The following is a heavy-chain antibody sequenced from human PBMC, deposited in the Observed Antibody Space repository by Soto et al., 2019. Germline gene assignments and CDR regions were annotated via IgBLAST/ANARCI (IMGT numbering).Heavy chain of an antibody. CDR3: ATTLIVVVPAAMYFDS. D-gene: IGHD2-2*01. CDR2: IDQDGSET. Sequence: GGSLRLSCAASGFTFSSYWMSWVRQAPGKGLEWVAYIDQDGSETYYVDSVRGRFAISRDNAKNSLYLQMNSLRAEDTAVYYCATTLIVVVPAAMYFDSWGQGTLVTVSS. CDR1: GFTFSSYW. J-gene: IGHJ4*02. V-gene: IGHV3-7*01.